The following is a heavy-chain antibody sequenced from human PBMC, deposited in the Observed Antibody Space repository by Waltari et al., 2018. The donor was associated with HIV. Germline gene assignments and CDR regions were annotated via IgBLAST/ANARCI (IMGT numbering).Heavy chain of an antibody. CDR2: INPNSVGT. D-gene: IGHD6-13*01. V-gene: IGHV1-2*02. Sequence: QVQLVQAGAEVKKAGASVKVSCKAPGYTFTGYYMHWVRQAPVQGLEWMGWINPNSVGTNYAQKFQGRVTMTRDTSISTAYMELSRLRSDDTAVYYCAREEGRAAAGTDYWGQGTLVTVSS. CDR1: GYTFTGYY. CDR3: AREEGRAAAGTDY. J-gene: IGHJ4*02.